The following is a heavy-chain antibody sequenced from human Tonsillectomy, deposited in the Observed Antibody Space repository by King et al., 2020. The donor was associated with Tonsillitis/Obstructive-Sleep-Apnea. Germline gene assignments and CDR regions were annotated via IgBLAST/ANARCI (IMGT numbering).Heavy chain of an antibody. V-gene: IGHV4-59*01. Sequence: PLQESGPGLVKPSETLSLTCTVSGGSISSYYWSWIRPPPGKGLEWIGYIYYSGSTNYNPSLKSRVTISVDTSKNQFSLKLSSVTAADTAVYYCARWGGSYMDVWGKGTTVTVSS. J-gene: IGHJ6*03. CDR2: IYYSGST. CDR1: GGSISSYY. CDR3: ARWGGSYMDV. D-gene: IGHD3-16*01.